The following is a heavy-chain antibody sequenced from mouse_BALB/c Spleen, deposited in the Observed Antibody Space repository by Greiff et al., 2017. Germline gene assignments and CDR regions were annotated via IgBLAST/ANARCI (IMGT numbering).Heavy chain of an antibody. D-gene: IGHD2-4*01. J-gene: IGHJ2*01. CDR1: GYSFTGYY. CDR3: AREVITLDY. CDR2: INPYNGAT. Sequence: EVQLQQSGPELVKPGASVKISCKASGYSFTGYYMHWVKQSHVKSLEWIGRINPYNGATSYNQNFKDKASLTVDKSSSTAYMELHSLTSEDSAVYYYAREVITLDYWGQGTTLTVSS. V-gene: IGHV1-31*01.